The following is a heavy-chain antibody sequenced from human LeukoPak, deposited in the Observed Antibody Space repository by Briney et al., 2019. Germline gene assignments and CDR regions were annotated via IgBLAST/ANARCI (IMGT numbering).Heavy chain of an antibody. D-gene: IGHD3-10*01. J-gene: IGHJ3*02. CDR3: AGDGYGSGSYAFDI. V-gene: IGHV4-61*01. CDR2: IYYSGRT. CDR1: GSSISSSSYY. Sequence: SETLSLTCTVSGSSISSSSYYWSWIRQPPGKGLEWIGNIYYSGRTNYNPSLKSRVTISVDTSKNQFSLKLSSVTAADTALYYCAGDGYGSGSYAFDIWGQGTMVTVSS.